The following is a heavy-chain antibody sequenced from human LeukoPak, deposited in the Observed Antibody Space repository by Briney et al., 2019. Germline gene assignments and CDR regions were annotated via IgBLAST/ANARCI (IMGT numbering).Heavy chain of an antibody. D-gene: IGHD2-21*01. CDR3: AKDFRIGYSAHFDY. CDR1: GFTFRSHA. J-gene: IGHJ4*02. Sequence: GGSLRLSCVGSGFTFRSHAMSWVRQAPEKGLELVSGIYENGGTTYYADSVKGRFSISRDNSKNSLYLQMDSLRGEDTAVYYCAKDFRIGYSAHFDYWGQGALVTVSS. V-gene: IGHV3-23*01. CDR2: IYENGGTT.